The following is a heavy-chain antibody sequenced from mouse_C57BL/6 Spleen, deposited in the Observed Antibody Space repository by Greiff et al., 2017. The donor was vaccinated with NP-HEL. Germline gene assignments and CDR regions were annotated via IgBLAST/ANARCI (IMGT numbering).Heavy chain of an antibody. CDR3: ARPLSTMVTTGFAY. Sequence: VQLQESGPELVKPGASVKISCKASGYAFSSSWMNWVKQRPGKGLEWIGRIYPGDGDTNYNGKFKGKATLTADKSSSTAYMQLSSLTSEDSAVYFGARPLSTMVTTGFAYWGQGTLVTVSA. D-gene: IGHD2-2*01. J-gene: IGHJ3*01. CDR1: GYAFSSSW. CDR2: IYPGDGDT. V-gene: IGHV1-82*01.